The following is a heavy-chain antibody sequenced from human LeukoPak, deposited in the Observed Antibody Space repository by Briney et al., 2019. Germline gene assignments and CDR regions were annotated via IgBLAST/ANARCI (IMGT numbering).Heavy chain of an antibody. V-gene: IGHV3-30-3*01. CDR3: ESDYSYAADV. Sequence: GGSLRLSWAASGFPFTAHAMHWVRQAPGKGLEWVALILYDGTNKFYADSVEGRFTISRENSKNTLYLQMKRLGADDTAVYYCESDYSYAADVWGRGTTVTVSS. CDR1: GFPFTAHA. D-gene: IGHD2-15*01. J-gene: IGHJ6*02. CDR2: ILYDGTNK.